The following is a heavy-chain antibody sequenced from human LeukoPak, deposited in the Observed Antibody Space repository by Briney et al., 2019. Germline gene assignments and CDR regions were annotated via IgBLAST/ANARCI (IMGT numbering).Heavy chain of an antibody. CDR3: ARQRALLWFGELLWDWFDP. J-gene: IGHJ5*02. V-gene: IGHV5-51*01. CDR2: IYPGDSDT. Sequence: GESLKISCKGSGYSFTSYWIGWVRQMPGKGLEWMGIIYPGDSDTRYSPSFQGQVTISADKSISTAYLQWSSLKASDTAMYYCARQRALLWFGELLWDWFDPWGQGTLVTVSS. D-gene: IGHD3-10*01. CDR1: GYSFTSYW.